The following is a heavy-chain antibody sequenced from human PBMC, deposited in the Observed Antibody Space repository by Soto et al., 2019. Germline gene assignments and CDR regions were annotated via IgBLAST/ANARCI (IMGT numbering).Heavy chain of an antibody. CDR1: GFTFSNFD. D-gene: IGHD2-2*02. J-gene: IGHJ6*02. CDR2: IGAARDP. CDR3: ARAYTGRLPRRADYYYAMDV. Sequence: GESLKISCATSGFTFSNFDMHWVRQVPGKGLEWVSAIGAARDPYYLGSVKGRFTISRENAKNSVYLQMNDLRAGDSAVYYCARAYTGRLPRRADYYYAMDVWGQGTTVTVS. V-gene: IGHV3-13*05.